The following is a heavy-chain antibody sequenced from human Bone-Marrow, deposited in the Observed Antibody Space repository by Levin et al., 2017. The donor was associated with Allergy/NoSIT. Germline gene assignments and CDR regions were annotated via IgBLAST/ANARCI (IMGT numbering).Heavy chain of an antibody. CDR2: TRNKAHRYTT. CDR3: TRALGSYFYGYFFYYMDV. Sequence: PGGSLRLSCAASGFTFSDHYMDWVRQAPGQGLEWVGRTRNKAHRYTTEYAASVEGRFTISRDDSKNSLFLQMNSLKTEDTAVYFCTRALGSYFYGYFFYYMDVWGEGTTVTVSS. CDR1: GFTFSDHY. V-gene: IGHV3-72*01. D-gene: IGHD3-10*01. J-gene: IGHJ6*03.